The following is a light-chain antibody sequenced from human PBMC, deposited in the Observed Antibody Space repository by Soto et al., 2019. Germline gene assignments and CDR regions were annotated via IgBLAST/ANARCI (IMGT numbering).Light chain of an antibody. Sequence: EIDMTQSPATLSASPGETATLSCRASESVSSNLVWYQQKPGQAPRLLIYGSSTRATGIPARFSGSGSGTAFTLTISSLQPEDVALYYCQQYNNWPRTFGQGTKVEIK. CDR2: GSS. J-gene: IGKJ1*01. CDR1: ESVSSN. CDR3: QQYNNWPRT. V-gene: IGKV3D-15*01.